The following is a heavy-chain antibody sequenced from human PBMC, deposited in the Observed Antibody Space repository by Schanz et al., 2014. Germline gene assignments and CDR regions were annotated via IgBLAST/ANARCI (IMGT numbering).Heavy chain of an antibody. D-gene: IGHD3-10*01. J-gene: IGHJ5*02. CDR1: GFNFSDYA. Sequence: EVHLLESGGGLVPPGGSLRLSCAASGFNFSDYAMCWVRQAPGKGLEWVSYVSRSTPDIYYADSVKGRFTMSRDNAKNTVHLQMNSLRAEDTAVYYCARPALWFGDNCFDPWGQGTLVTGSS. CDR3: ARPALWFGDNCFDP. CDR2: VSRSTPDI. V-gene: IGHV3-48*01.